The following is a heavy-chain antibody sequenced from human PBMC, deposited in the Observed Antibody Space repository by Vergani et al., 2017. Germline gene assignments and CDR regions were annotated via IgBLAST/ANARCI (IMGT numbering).Heavy chain of an antibody. J-gene: IGHJ6*03. CDR3: ARGASGVVVPAAINYYYYYMDV. CDR1: GGSISSGDYY. V-gene: IGHV4-30-4*08. Sequence: QVQLQESGPGLVKPSETLSLTCTVSGGSISSGDYYWSWIRQPPGKGLEWIGYIYYSGSTNYNPSLKSRDTISVDTSKNQFSLKLSSVTAADTAVYYCARGASGVVVPAAINYYYYYMDVWGKGTTVTVSS. D-gene: IGHD2-2*02. CDR2: IYYSGST.